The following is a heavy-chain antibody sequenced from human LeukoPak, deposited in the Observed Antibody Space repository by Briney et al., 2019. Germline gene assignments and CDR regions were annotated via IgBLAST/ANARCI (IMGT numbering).Heavy chain of an antibody. CDR3: ARADLYGDYVSYFDY. Sequence: PSETLSLTCTVSGYSISSGYYWGWLPQPPGKGREWIGSIYHSGSNYYNPSLKSRVTISVDTSKNQFSLKLSSVTAADTAVYYCARADLYGDYVSYFDYWGQGTLVTVSS. V-gene: IGHV4-38-2*02. CDR1: GYSISSGYY. D-gene: IGHD4-17*01. J-gene: IGHJ4*02. CDR2: IYHSGSN.